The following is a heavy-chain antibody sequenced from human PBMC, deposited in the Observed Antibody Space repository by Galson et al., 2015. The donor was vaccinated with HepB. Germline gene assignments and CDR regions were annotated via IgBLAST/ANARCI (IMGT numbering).Heavy chain of an antibody. D-gene: IGHD3-22*01. CDR1: GFTFSSYA. CDR3: ARASHYYDSSGYFSYYGMDV. Sequence: SCAASGFTFSSYAMHWVRQAPGKGLEWVAVISYDGSNKYYADSVKGRFTISRDNSKNTLYLQMNSLRAEDTAVYYCARASHYYDSSGYFSYYGMDVWGQGTTVTVSS. CDR2: ISYDGSNK. J-gene: IGHJ6*02. V-gene: IGHV3-30-3*01.